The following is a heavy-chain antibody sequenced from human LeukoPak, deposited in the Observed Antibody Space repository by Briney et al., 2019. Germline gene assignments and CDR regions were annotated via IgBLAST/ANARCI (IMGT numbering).Heavy chain of an antibody. CDR3: ARGLTTLTY. J-gene: IGHJ4*02. V-gene: IGHV3-21*06. D-gene: IGHD4-11*01. CDR1: GFTFSDYF. CDR2: ISNGSDRI. Sequence: GGSLRLSCAASGFTFSDYFMNWVRQAPGKGLEWVSSISNGSDRIYYADSVQGRFTISRDNAKNLVYLQMEGLRVGDTAAYFCARGLTTLTYWGQGTLVTVSS.